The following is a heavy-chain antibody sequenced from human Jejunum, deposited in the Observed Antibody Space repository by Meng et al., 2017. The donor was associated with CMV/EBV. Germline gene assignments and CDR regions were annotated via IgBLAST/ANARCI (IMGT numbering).Heavy chain of an antibody. J-gene: IGHJ4*02. D-gene: IGHD1-26*01. CDR1: GFTFSSHW. CDR3: GRSGGL. V-gene: IGHV3-7*01. Sequence: SCAASGFTFSSHWMTWVRQARGKGLEWVASIKPDGSDKYYVDSVKGRFTISRDNANNSLYLQMNSLRGEDTAVYYCGRSGGLWGQGTLVTVSS. CDR2: IKPDGSDK.